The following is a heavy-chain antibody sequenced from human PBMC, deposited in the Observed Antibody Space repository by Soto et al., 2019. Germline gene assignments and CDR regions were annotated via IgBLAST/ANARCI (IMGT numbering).Heavy chain of an antibody. D-gene: IGHD1-1*01. CDR2: IYYSGST. J-gene: IGHJ4*02. V-gene: IGHV4-39*01. CDR3: ARPRPQRTLDFDY. CDR1: CGSISSSSYY. Sequence: PSETLSLTCTVSCGSISSSSYYWGWIRQPPGKGLEWIGSIYYSGSTYYNPSLKSRVTISVDTSKNQFSLKLSSVTAADTAVYYCARPRPQRTLDFDYWGQGTLVTVSS.